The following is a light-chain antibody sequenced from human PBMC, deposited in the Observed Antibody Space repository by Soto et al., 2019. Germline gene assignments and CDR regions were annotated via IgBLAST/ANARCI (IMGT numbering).Light chain of an antibody. Sequence: ENVLTQSPGSLSLSPGERATLSCRASQSVSSTYLAWYQQKPGQPPRLLIYGASSRATGIPDRFSGSGSGTDFTLTISRLEPEDFAVYYCHQYDSFGLGTKVEIK. V-gene: IGKV3-20*01. CDR3: HQYDS. J-gene: IGKJ4*01. CDR1: QSVSSTY. CDR2: GAS.